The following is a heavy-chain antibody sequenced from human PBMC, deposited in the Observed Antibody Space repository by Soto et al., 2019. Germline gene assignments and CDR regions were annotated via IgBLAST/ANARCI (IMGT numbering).Heavy chain of an antibody. V-gene: IGHV3-23*01. D-gene: IGHD3-22*01. CDR2: ISGSGGST. CDR3: AKTHLDYYDSSGYYYY. Sequence: PGGSLRLSCAASGFTFSSYAMSWVRKAPGKGLEWVSAISGSGGSTYYADSVKGRFTISRDNSKNTLYLQMNSLRAEDTAVYYCAKTHLDYYDSSGYYYYWGQGTLVTVSS. J-gene: IGHJ4*02. CDR1: GFTFSSYA.